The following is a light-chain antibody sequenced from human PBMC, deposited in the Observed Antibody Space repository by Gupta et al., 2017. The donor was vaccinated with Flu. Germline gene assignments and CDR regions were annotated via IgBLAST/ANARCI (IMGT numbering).Light chain of an antibody. Sequence: IQMTQSPSSLSASVGDRITITCQASHDISNYLNWYQQKPGKAPKLLIYDASTLETGVPSRFRGSRSGSHFTLTISSLQPEDFATYYCQQYYHLPPFIFGPGTKVEVK. CDR3: QQYYHLPPFI. V-gene: IGKV1-33*01. CDR2: DAS. J-gene: IGKJ3*01. CDR1: HDISNY.